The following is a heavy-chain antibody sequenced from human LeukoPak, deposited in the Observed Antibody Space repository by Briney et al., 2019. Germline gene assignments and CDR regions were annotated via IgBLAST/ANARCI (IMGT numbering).Heavy chain of an antibody. Sequence: ASVKVSCKASGYTFTGYYMNWVRQAPGQGLEWMGWINPNSGGTNYAQKFQGRVTMTRDTSISTAYMELSRLRSDDTAVYYCARGGADYYDSSGYDYYYYYYMDVWGKGTTVTVSS. V-gene: IGHV1-2*02. CDR1: GYTFTGYY. D-gene: IGHD3-22*01. J-gene: IGHJ6*03. CDR3: ARGGADYYDSSGYDYYYYYYMDV. CDR2: INPNSGGT.